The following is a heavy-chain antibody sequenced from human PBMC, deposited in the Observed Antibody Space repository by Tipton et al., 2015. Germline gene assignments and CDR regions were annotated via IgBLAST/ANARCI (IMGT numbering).Heavy chain of an antibody. J-gene: IGHJ6*02. CDR1: GFTVSNNY. V-gene: IGHV3-53*01. D-gene: IGHD3-16*01. Sequence: SLRLSCAVSGFTVSNNYMSWVRQAPGKGLEWVSVMYSGGITYYTDSVQGRFNISRDTSKNTLYLQMNSLRAEDTAVYYCARDRRFYGMDVWGQGTTVTVSS. CDR3: ARDRRFYGMDV. CDR2: MYSGGIT.